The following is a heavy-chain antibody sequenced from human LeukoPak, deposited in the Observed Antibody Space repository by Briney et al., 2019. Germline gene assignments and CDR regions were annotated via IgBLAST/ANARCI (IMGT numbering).Heavy chain of an antibody. J-gene: IGHJ4*02. Sequence: QPGGSLRLSCAASGFTFSSYAMSWVRQAPGKGLEWVSAISGSGGSTYYADSVKGRFTISRDNSKNTLYLQMNSLKTEDTAVYYCTRVRLGATTRYFDYWGQGTLVTVSA. CDR1: GFTFSSYA. CDR2: ISGSGGST. V-gene: IGHV3-23*01. D-gene: IGHD1-26*01. CDR3: TRVRLGATTRYFDY.